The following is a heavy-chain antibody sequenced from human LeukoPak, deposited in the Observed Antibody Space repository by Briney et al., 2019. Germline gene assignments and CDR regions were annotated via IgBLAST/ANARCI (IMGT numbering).Heavy chain of an antibody. J-gene: IGHJ3*02. CDR3: ALVQLERLSRDAFDI. Sequence: GASVKVSCKVSGYTLTELSMHWVRQAPGKGLEWMGGFDPEDGETIYAQKFQGRVTMTEDTSTDTAYMELSSLRSEDTAVYYCALVQLERLSRDAFDIWGQGTMVTVSS. CDR1: GYTLTELS. CDR2: FDPEDGET. D-gene: IGHD1-1*01. V-gene: IGHV1-24*01.